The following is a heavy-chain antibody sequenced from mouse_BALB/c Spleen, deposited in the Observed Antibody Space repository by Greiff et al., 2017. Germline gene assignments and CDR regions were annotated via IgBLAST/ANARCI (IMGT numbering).Heavy chain of an antibody. J-gene: IGHJ2*01. Sequence: QVQLQQSGAELAKPGASVKMSCKASGYTFTSYWMHWVKQRPGQGLEWIGYINPSTGYTEYNQKFKDKATLTADKSSSTAYMQLSSLTSEDSAVYYCAREGDGYDDYWGQGTTLTVSS. CDR3: AREGDGYDDY. D-gene: IGHD2-2*01. CDR1: GYTFTSYW. V-gene: IGHV1-7*01. CDR2: INPSTGYT.